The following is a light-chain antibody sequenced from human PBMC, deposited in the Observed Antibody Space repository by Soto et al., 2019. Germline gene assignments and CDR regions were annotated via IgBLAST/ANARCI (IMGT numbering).Light chain of an antibody. CDR3: QQYNNWPPVT. V-gene: IGKV3D-15*01. Sequence: EIVMTQSPATLSVSPGERATLSCRASQSVYSNLAWYQQKPGQAPRLLIYGASTRATGIPARFSGSGAGTEFTLTISSLQSEDSAVYYCQQYNNWPPVTFGGGTKVEFK. CDR1: QSVYSN. J-gene: IGKJ4*01. CDR2: GAS.